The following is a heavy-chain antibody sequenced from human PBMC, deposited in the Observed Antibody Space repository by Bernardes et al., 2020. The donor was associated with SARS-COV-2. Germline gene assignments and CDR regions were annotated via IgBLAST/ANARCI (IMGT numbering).Heavy chain of an antibody. CDR3: ASTRSDYYYGMDI. J-gene: IGHJ6*02. V-gene: IGHV1-2*02. CDR2: INPNSGGT. CDR1: GYTFTGYY. Sequence: SVKVSCNAPGYTFTGYYMHWVRQAPGQGLEWMGWINPNSGGTNYAQKFQGRVTMTRDTSISTAYMELSRLRSDDTAVYYCASTRSDYYYGMDIWGQGTTVTVSS.